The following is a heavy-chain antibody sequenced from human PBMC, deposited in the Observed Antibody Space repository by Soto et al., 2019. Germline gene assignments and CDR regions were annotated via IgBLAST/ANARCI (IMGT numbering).Heavy chain of an antibody. D-gene: IGHD4-17*01. CDR2: IYPGDSDT. J-gene: IGHJ6*02. CDR1: GYSFTSYW. V-gene: IGHV5-51*01. Sequence: GESLKISCKGSGYSFTSYWIGWVRQMPGKGLEWMGIIYPGDSDTRYSPSFQGQVTTSADKSISTAYLQWSSLKASDTAMYYCARLGLRHYYYYYGMDVWGQGTTVTVSS. CDR3: ARLGLRHYYYYYGMDV.